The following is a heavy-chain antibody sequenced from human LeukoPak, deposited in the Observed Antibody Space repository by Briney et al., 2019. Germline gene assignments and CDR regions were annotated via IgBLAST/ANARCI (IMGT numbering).Heavy chain of an antibody. CDR3: AIGRTYYDFWSGSSLGY. V-gene: IGHV3-30*03. CDR1: GXTXXXXX. J-gene: IGHJ4*02. Sequence: AXGXTXXXXXMHXVRQAPGKGLEWVXXXXXDGSNKYYADSVKGRFTISRDNSKNTLYLQMNSLRAEDTAVYYCAIGRTYYDFWSGSSLGYWGQGTLVTVSS. CDR2: XXXDGSNK. D-gene: IGHD3-3*01.